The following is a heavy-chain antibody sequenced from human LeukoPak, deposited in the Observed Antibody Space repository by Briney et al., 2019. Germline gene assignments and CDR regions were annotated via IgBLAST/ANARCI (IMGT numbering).Heavy chain of an antibody. CDR3: TRDLVPRDY. CDR2: INWNGGST. J-gene: IGHJ4*02. CDR1: GFTLDDYG. V-gene: IGHV3-20*01. Sequence: GGSLRLSCAASGFTLDDYGMSWVRHAPGKGLEWVSGINWNGGSTGYADSMKGRFTISRDNAKNSLYLQMNSLRAEGTALYHCTRDLVPRDYWGQGTLVTVSS. D-gene: IGHD2-2*01.